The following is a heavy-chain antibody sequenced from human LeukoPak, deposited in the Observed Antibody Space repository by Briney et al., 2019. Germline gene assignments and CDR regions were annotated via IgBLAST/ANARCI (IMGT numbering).Heavy chain of an antibody. CDR2: IGTAGDT. CDR1: GFTFSSYD. Sequence: SGGSLRLSCAASGFTFSSYDMHWVRQATGKGLEWVSAIGTAGDTYYPGSVKGRFTISRENAKNSLYLQMNSLRAGDTAVYYCARATLTYSGSYYFDYWGQGTLVTVSS. J-gene: IGHJ4*02. V-gene: IGHV3-13*01. D-gene: IGHD1-26*01. CDR3: ARATLTYSGSYYFDY.